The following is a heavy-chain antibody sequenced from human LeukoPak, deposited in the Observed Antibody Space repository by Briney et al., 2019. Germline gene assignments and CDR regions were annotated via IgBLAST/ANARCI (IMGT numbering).Heavy chain of an antibody. D-gene: IGHD6-13*01. Sequence: GGSLRSPLGASGSTLRANWIAWCRQAPGKGLEWVANIKQDGSEKYYVDSVKGRFTISRDNAKNSLYLQMNSRRAEEPAVYYCARLPIYGYSSSWAVPHYLDKCGQGPLATV. CDR3: ARLPIYGYSSSWAVPHYLDK. J-gene: IGHJ4*02. CDR2: IKQDGSEK. CDR1: GSTLRANW. V-gene: IGHV3-7*04.